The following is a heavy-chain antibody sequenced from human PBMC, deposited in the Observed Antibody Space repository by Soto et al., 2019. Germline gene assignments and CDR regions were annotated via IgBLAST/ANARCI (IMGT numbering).Heavy chain of an antibody. CDR1: GFTFSSYW. D-gene: IGHD3-10*01. V-gene: IGHV3-74*01. CDR3: ARGAMGNYYNDY. Sequence: DVQLVASGGGLVQSGGSLRLSCAASGFTFSSYWMHWVRQAPGKGLVWVSRIKGDGISTNYADSVKGRFTISRDNAKDTVFLQMNGLSADDTAVYYCARGAMGNYYNDYWGQGTLVTVSS. J-gene: IGHJ4*02. CDR2: IKGDGIST.